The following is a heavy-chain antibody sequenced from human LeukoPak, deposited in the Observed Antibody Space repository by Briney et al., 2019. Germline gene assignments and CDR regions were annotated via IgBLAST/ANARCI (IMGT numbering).Heavy chain of an antibody. Sequence: GGSLRLSCAASGLTVSTNYISWVRQAPGKGLEWVAVIWYGGSNKYYADSVKGRFTISRDNSKNTLYLQMNSLRAEDTAVYYCVMQGAAMINWGQGTLVTVSS. J-gene: IGHJ4*02. CDR1: GLTVSTNY. D-gene: IGHD3-22*01. V-gene: IGHV3-33*08. CDR3: VMQGAAMIN. CDR2: IWYGGSNK.